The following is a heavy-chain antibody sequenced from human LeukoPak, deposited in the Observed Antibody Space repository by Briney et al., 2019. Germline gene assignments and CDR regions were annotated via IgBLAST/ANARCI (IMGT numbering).Heavy chain of an antibody. CDR2: INHSGST. V-gene: IGHV4-34*01. J-gene: IGHJ4*02. Sequence: SETLSLTCAVYGGSFSGYYWSWIRQPPGKGLEWIGEINHSGSTNYNPSLKSRVTISVDTSKNQFSLELTSVTAADTAVYYCARVDMVRGYYFDYWGQGILVTVSS. CDR1: GGSFSGYY. D-gene: IGHD3-10*01. CDR3: ARVDMVRGYYFDY.